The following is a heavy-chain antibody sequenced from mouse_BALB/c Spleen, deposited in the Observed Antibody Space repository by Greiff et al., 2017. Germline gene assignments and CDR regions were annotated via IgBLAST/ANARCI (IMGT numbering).Heavy chain of an antibody. J-gene: IGHJ2*01. D-gene: IGHD2-4*01. CDR3: AVERYDYDAMDY. CDR2: IWSGGST. V-gene: IGHV2-2*02. CDR1: GFSLTSYG. Sequence: QVQLKQSGPGLVQPSQSLSITCTVSGFSLTSYGVHWVRQSPGKGLEWLGVIWSGGSTDYNAAFISRLSSSKDNSTSQVFFKMNSLQANDTAIYYCAVERYDYDAMDYWGQGTTLTVSS.